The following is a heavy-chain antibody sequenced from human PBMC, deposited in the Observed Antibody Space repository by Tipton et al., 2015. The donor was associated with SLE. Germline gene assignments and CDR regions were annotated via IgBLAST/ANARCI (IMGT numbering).Heavy chain of an antibody. D-gene: IGHD3-3*01. Sequence: SLRLSCAASGFTFSSYGMHWVRQAPGKGLEWVAVIWYDGSNKYYAVSVKGRFTISRDNSKNTLYLQMNSLRAEDTAVYYCASSLLTVFAGFDYWGQGTLVTVSS. CDR1: GFTFSSYG. CDR2: IWYDGSNK. J-gene: IGHJ4*02. CDR3: ASSLLTVFAGFDY. V-gene: IGHV3-33*08.